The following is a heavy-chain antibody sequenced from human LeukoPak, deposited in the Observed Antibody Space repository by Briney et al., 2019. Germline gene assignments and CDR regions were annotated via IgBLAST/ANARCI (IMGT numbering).Heavy chain of an antibody. Sequence: GGSLRLSCAASGFTFSSYEMNWVRQAPGKGLEWVSYISSSGSTIYYADSVKGRFTISRDNAKNSLYLQMNSLRAEDTAVYYCARGSRRHSLYYFDYWGQGTLVTVSS. CDR2: ISSSGSTI. V-gene: IGHV3-48*03. CDR1: GFTFSSYE. J-gene: IGHJ4*02. CDR3: ARGSRRHSLYYFDY. D-gene: IGHD5-18*01.